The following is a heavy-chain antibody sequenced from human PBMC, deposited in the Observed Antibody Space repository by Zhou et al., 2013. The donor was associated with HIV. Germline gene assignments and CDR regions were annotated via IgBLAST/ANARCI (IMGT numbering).Heavy chain of an antibody. Sequence: QVQLVQSGAEVKKPGSSVKVSCKASGGTFSSYAISWVRQAPGQGLEWMGRIIPILGIANYAQKFQGRVTITADKSTSTAYMELSSLRSEDTAVYYCASGDSSSWYPTDYYYYYMDVWGKGTTVTVSS. J-gene: IGHJ6*03. D-gene: IGHD6-13*01. CDR1: GGTFSSYA. CDR2: IIPILGIA. V-gene: IGHV1-69*04. CDR3: ASGDSSSWYPTDYYYYYMDV.